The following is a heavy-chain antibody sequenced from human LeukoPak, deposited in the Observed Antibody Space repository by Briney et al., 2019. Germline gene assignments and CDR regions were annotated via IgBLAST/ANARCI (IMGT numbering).Heavy chain of an antibody. D-gene: IGHD6-13*01. CDR1: GFTFSSYG. CDR2: IWYDGSNK. J-gene: IGHJ4*02. Sequence: GRSLRLSCAASGFTFSSYGMHWVRQAPGKGLEWVAVIWYDGSNKYYADSVKGRFTISRDNSKNTLYLQMNSLRAEDTAVYYCARCGVGVAAAAANCWGQGTLLTVSS. CDR3: ARCGVGVAAAAANC. V-gene: IGHV3-33*01.